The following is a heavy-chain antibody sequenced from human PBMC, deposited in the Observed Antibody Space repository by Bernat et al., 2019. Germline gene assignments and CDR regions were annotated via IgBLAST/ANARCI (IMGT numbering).Heavy chain of an antibody. Sequence: QVYLVESGGGVVQPGRSLRLSCAASGFTFSTYAVHWVHQAPGKGLECVALISYDGSNKYYADSVKGRFTISRDNSKNTLYLQMNSLRAEDTAVYYCARVVSVRSSWDGIDFWGQGTMVTVSS. CDR1: GFTFSTYA. CDR2: ISYDGSNK. V-gene: IGHV3-30*01. CDR3: ARVVSVRSSWDGIDF. D-gene: IGHD6-13*01. J-gene: IGHJ3*01.